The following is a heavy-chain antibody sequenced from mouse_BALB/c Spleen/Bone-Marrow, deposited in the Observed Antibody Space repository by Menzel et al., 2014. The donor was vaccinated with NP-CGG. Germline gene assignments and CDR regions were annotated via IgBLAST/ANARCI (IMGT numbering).Heavy chain of an antibody. CDR2: IRNKANGYTT. J-gene: IGHJ1*01. Sequence: EVKLVESGGGLVQPGGSLRLSCATSGFTFTDYYMSWVRPPPGKALEWLGFIRNKANGYTTEYSASVKGRFTISRDNSQSILYLQMNTPRAEDSATYYCARDSLYYGSSYWYFDVWGAGTTVTVSS. CDR3: ARDSLYYGSSYWYFDV. D-gene: IGHD1-1*01. CDR1: GFTFTDYY. V-gene: IGHV7-3*02.